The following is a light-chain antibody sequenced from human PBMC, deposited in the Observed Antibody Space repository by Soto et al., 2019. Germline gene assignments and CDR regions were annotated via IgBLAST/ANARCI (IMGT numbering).Light chain of an antibody. Sequence: EIVLTQSPGTLSLSPGERATLSCRASQSVTLAWYQQKPGQAPRLLIYGVTYRAAGIPDRFSGSGSGTDFALTISRLEPEDFAVYYCQQSGSSSLITFAQGTRLEIK. CDR1: QSVT. J-gene: IGKJ5*01. CDR3: QQSGSSSLIT. CDR2: GVT. V-gene: IGKV3-20*01.